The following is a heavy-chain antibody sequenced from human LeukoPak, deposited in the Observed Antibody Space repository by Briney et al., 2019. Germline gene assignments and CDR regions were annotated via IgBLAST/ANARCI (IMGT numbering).Heavy chain of an antibody. CDR2: MYYSGST. Sequence: SEILSLTCTVSGGSLSSNTYYWGWIRQAPGKGREWIGSMYYSGSTYCNQSLKSRATISVDTSKNQFSLKLTSVTAADTAVYYCARHYYDTSGYYPWYFDYWGQGTLVTVSS. CDR3: ARHYYDTSGYYPWYFDY. V-gene: IGHV4-39*01. D-gene: IGHD3-22*01. CDR1: GGSLSSNTYY. J-gene: IGHJ4*02.